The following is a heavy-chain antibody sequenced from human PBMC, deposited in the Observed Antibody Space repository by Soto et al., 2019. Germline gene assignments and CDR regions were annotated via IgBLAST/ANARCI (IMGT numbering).Heavy chain of an antibody. CDR2: IIPILGIA. D-gene: IGHD6-13*01. Sequence: VQLVQSGAEVKKPGSSVKVSCKASGGTFSSYTISWVRQAPGQGLEWMGRIIPILGIANYAQKFQGRVTITADKSTSTAYMELSSLRSEDTAVYYCASPSAAAGWFDPWGQGTLVTVSS. CDR1: GGTFSSYT. J-gene: IGHJ5*02. CDR3: ASPSAAAGWFDP. V-gene: IGHV1-69*02.